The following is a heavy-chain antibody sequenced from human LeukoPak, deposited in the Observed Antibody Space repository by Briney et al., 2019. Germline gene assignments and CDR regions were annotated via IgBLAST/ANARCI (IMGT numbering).Heavy chain of an antibody. CDR2: INPDSGGA. J-gene: IGHJ4*02. D-gene: IGHD5-18*01. Sequence: ASVKVSCKASGYTFSGYYLNWVRQAPGQGLEWMGWINPDSGGAIYAQKFQGRVTMTRDTSTNTAYMELRSLRSDDTAVYYCARDLHSYGPRGFDYWGQGTLVTVSS. V-gene: IGHV1-2*02. CDR1: GYTFSGYY. CDR3: ARDLHSYGPRGFDY.